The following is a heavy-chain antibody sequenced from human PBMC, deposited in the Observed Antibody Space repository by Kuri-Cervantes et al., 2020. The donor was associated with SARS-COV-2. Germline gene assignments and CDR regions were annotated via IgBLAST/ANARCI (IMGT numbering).Heavy chain of an antibody. CDR2: IIPIFGTA. J-gene: IGHJ5*02. CDR1: ETTFPNYD. V-gene: IGHV1-69*13. CDR3: ATVYYDSSGYYYRWFDP. Sequence: SVKVSCKAPETTFPNYDINWVRQATGQGLEWMGGIIPIFGTANYAQKFQGRVTITADESTSTAYMELSSLRSEDTAVYYCATVYYDSSGYYYRWFDPWGQGTLVTVSS. D-gene: IGHD3-22*01.